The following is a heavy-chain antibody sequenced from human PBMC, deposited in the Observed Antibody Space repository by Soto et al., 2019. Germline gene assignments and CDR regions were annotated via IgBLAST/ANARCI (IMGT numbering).Heavy chain of an antibody. CDR1: CSSIIMSAW. V-gene: IGHV4-28*01. CDR3: ARMAVTTFYYYAMDV. J-gene: IGHJ6*02. D-gene: IGHD6-19*01. Sequence: PETLSLACALYCSSIIMSAWWGWIRQPPGKGLEWIGYIAHGGSTNYNPSLKRRVTMSVDPSKNQFSLNLTSVTAVDTDVYYCARMAVTTFYYYAMDVWGQGTTVTVSS. CDR2: IAHGGST.